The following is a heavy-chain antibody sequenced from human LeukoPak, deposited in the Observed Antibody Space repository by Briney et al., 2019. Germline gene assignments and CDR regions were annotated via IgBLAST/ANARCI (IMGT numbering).Heavy chain of an antibody. Sequence: PGGSLRLSCAASGFTFGSYAMSWVRQTPGKSLEWVSIITNGGVTTYYADSVRGRFTISRDNSKNTLFLQMNSPRAEDTAVYYCAMHSGSSRWHQFDYWGQGTLVTVSS. D-gene: IGHD1-26*01. CDR1: GFTFGSYA. CDR2: ITNGGVTT. V-gene: IGHV3-23*01. J-gene: IGHJ4*02. CDR3: AMHSGSSRWHQFDY.